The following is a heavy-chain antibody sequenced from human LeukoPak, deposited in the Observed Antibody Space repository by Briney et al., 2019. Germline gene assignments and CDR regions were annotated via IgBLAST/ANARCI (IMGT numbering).Heavy chain of an antibody. V-gene: IGHV3-23*01. CDR3: AKDRTSGLMGGRFGDLNWFDP. Sequence: PGGSLRLSCAASGFTFSSYAMSWVRQAPGKGLEWVSAISGSGDSTYYADSVKGRFTISRDNSKNTLYLQMNSLRADDTAVYYCAKDRTSGLMGGRFGDLNWFDPWGQGTLVTVSS. CDR1: GFTFSSYA. J-gene: IGHJ5*02. CDR2: ISGSGDST. D-gene: IGHD3-10*01.